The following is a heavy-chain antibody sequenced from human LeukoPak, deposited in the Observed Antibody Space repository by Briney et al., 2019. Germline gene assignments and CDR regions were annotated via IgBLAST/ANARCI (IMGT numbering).Heavy chain of an antibody. CDR1: GFTFSSYS. D-gene: IGHD3-22*01. V-gene: IGHV3-48*04. J-gene: IGHJ3*02. Sequence: GGSLRLSCAASGFTFSSYSMNWVRQAPGKGLEWVSYISSSSSTIYYADSVKGRFTISRDNAKNSLYLQMNSLRAEDTAVYYCARGRAYYYDARGAFDIWGQGAMVTVSS. CDR3: ARGRAYYYDARGAFDI. CDR2: ISSSSSTI.